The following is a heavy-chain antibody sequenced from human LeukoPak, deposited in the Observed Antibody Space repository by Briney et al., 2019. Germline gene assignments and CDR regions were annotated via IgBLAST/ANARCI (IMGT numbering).Heavy chain of an antibody. Sequence: GGSLRLSCAASGFTFSSYWMSWVRQAPGKGLEWVSSISSSSSYIYYADSVKGRFTISRDNAKNSLYLQMNSLRAEDTAVYYCAKAPYYDSSGYLDYWGQGTLVTVSS. V-gene: IGHV3-21*04. J-gene: IGHJ4*02. CDR1: GFTFSSYW. CDR2: ISSSSSYI. CDR3: AKAPYYDSSGYLDY. D-gene: IGHD3-22*01.